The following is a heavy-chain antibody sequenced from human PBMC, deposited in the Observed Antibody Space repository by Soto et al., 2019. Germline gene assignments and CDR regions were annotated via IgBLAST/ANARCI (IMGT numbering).Heavy chain of an antibody. J-gene: IGHJ4*02. CDR1: GFTFSNYY. CDR3: ARDGYDSSGYEAYYFDY. Sequence: QVQLVESGGGLVKPGGPLRLSCAASGFTFSNYYLSWIRRAPGKGLGGFSYISSSGSTIYYANSVKGRFTTSRDNAKNSLYLQMNSLRAEDTAVYYCARDGYDSSGYEAYYFDYWGQGTLVTVSS. D-gene: IGHD3-22*01. V-gene: IGHV3-11*01. CDR2: ISSSGSTI.